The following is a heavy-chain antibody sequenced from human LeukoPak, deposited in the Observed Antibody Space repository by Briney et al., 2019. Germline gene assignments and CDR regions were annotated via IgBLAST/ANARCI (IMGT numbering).Heavy chain of an antibody. Sequence: SETLSLTCTVSGDSISSGSYYWSWIRQPAGKGLEWIGRIYTSGSTNYNPSLKSRVTISGDTSKNQFSLKLSSVTAADTAVYYCARASYDYDSSGWVPFDYWGQGTLVTVSS. V-gene: IGHV4-61*02. CDR3: ARASYDYDSSGWVPFDY. CDR2: IYTSGST. D-gene: IGHD3-22*01. J-gene: IGHJ4*02. CDR1: GDSISSGSYY.